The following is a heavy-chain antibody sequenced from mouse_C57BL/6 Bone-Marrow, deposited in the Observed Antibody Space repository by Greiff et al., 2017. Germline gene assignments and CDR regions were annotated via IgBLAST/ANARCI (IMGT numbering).Heavy chain of an antibody. Sequence: QVQLQQSGAELVRPGTSVKMSCKASGYTFTNYWIGWAKQRPGHGLEWIGDIYPGGGYTNYNEKFKGKATLTADKSSSAAYMQVSSLTSEDSAIYYCARSGYYPFDDWGQGTTLTVSS. V-gene: IGHV1-63*01. CDR3: ARSGYYPFDD. J-gene: IGHJ2*01. D-gene: IGHD2-3*01. CDR2: IYPGGGYT. CDR1: GYTFTNYW.